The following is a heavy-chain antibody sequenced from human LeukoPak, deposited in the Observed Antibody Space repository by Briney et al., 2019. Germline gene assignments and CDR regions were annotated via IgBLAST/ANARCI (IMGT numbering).Heavy chain of an antibody. CDR3: ARVRTMVRGVITYFDY. J-gene: IGHJ4*02. D-gene: IGHD3-10*01. Sequence: SETLSLTCTVSGGSISSYYWSWIRQPPGKGLEWIGYIYYSGSTNYNPSLKSRVTISVDTSKNQFSLKLSSVTAADTAVYYCARVRTMVRGVITYFDYWGQGTLVAVSS. CDR2: IYYSGST. CDR1: GGSISSYY. V-gene: IGHV4-59*01.